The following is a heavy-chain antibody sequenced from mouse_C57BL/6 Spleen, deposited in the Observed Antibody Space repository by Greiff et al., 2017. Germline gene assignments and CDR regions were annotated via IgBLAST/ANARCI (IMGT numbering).Heavy chain of an antibody. CDR2: IRSDGST. V-gene: IGHV2-6*03. CDR1: GFSLTSYG. Sequence: VKLMESGPGLVAPSQCLSITCTVSGFSLTSYGVNWVRQPTGKGLEWLVVIRSDGSTTYNYALKSRLSISKDNSKSQVILKMDSLQTDDTAMYYCARDTNGGYFDDGGQGTTLTVSA. D-gene: IGHD4-1*01. CDR3: ARDTNGGYFDD. J-gene: IGHJ2*01.